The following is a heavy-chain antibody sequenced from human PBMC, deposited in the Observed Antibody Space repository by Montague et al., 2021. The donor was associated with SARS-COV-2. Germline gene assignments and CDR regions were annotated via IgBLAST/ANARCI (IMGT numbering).Heavy chain of an antibody. CDR2: IYWDDDK. CDR3: AHTSPTAVAGPYFDS. V-gene: IGHV2-5*02. D-gene: IGHD6-19*01. Sequence: PALVKPTQTLTLTCTFSGFSLSTSGVGVGWIRQPPGKALEWLALIYWDDDKRYSPSLKSRLTITKDTSKNQVVLTMTNMDPVDTATYYCAHTSPTAVAGPYFDSWGQGTLVTVSS. CDR1: GFSLSTSGVG. J-gene: IGHJ4*02.